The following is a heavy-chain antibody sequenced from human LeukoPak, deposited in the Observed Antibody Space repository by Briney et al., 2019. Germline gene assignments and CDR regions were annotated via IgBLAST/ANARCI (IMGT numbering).Heavy chain of an antibody. CDR1: GFIFSNYA. D-gene: IGHD2-21*02. Sequence: TGGSLRLSCAASGFIFSNYAMNWVRQAPGKGLEWVSSISGGAGSASYADSVKGRFTMSRDNSKNTLYLQMTSLRGEDTAMYYCAREGTARDAFDIWGQGTMVTVSS. J-gene: IGHJ3*02. CDR3: AREGTARDAFDI. V-gene: IGHV3-23*01. CDR2: ISGGAGSA.